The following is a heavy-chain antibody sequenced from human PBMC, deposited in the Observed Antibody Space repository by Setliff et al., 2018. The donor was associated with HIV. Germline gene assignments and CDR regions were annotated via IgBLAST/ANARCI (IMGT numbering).Heavy chain of an antibody. CDR1: GGTFSSYP. CDR3: ARCGAGEWHHYMDV. J-gene: IGHJ6*03. D-gene: IGHD3-16*01. V-gene: IGHV1-69*02. CDR2: SITILGIG. Sequence: SAVQVSCKASGGTFSSYPSIDYMHWVRQAPGQGLEWMGRSITILGIGNDEQAQKFKGRVTFTADKSTSTVYMDLSSLRSEDTAVYYCARCGAGEWHHYMDVWGKGTAVTVSS.